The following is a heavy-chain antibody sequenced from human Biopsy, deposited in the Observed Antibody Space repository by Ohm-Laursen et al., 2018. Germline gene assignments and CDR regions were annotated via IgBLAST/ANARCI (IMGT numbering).Heavy chain of an antibody. J-gene: IGHJ4*02. V-gene: IGHV4-59*08. Sequence: TLSLTCTVSGGSINSYYWSWIRQPPGKGLEWIGYIYYTGSTNYSPSLESRFIMSVDTSNNQFSLRLSSVTAADTAVYYCARRDYRNGFKFDFWGQGTLVTVSS. CDR2: IYYTGST. CDR1: GGSINSYY. D-gene: IGHD3-16*01. CDR3: ARRDYRNGFKFDF.